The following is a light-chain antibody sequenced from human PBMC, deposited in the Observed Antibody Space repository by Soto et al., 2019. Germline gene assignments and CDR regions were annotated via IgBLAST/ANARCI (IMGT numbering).Light chain of an antibody. CDR2: EVT. CDR1: SSDVGTYNL. V-gene: IGLV2-23*02. J-gene: IGLJ3*02. CDR3: CSYVGSSTWV. Sequence: QSVLTQPASVSGSPGQSITISCTGTSSDVGTYNLVSWYQHHPGKAPKLMIYEVTQRPSGVSSRFSGSKSGNTASLTISGLQAEDEADDHCCSYVGSSTWVFGGGTKVTVL.